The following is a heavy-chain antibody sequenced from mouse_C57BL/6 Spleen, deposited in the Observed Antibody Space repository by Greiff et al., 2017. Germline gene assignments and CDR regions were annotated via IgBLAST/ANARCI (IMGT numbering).Heavy chain of an antibody. CDR3: ARDGNYPY. CDR2: IDPSVSYT. CDR1: GYTFTSYW. Sequence: QVQLQQPGAELVKPGASVKLSCKASGYTFTSYWMQWVKQRPGQGLEWIGEIDPSVSYTNYNQKFKGKATLTVDTSSSTAYMQLSSLTSEDSAVYYCARDGNYPYWGQGTLVTVSA. D-gene: IGHD2-1*01. V-gene: IGHV1-50*01. J-gene: IGHJ3*01.